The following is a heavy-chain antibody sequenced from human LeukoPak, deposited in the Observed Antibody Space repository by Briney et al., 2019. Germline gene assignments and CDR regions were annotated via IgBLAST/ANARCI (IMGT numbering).Heavy chain of an antibody. V-gene: IGHV3-11*04. Sequence: PGGSLRLSCAASGFTFSDYYMSWIRQAPGKGLEWVSYISSSGNTIYYAESVKGRFTISRDNAKNSLYLQMNSLRAEDTAMYYCARDRKALAARGDYWGQGTLVTVSS. D-gene: IGHD2-15*01. J-gene: IGHJ4*02. CDR2: ISSSGNTI. CDR1: GFTFSDYY. CDR3: ARDRKALAARGDY.